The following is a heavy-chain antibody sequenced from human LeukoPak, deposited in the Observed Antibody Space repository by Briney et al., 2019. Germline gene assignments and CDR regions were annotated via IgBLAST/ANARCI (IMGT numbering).Heavy chain of an antibody. CDR3: ARGRGANLFDY. CDR2: IKQDGSEK. CDR1: GFTFSSCW. Sequence: GGSLRLSCAASGFTFSSCWMSWVRQAPGKGLEWVANIKQDGSEKYYVDSVKGRFTISRDNAKNSLYLQMNSLRAEDTAVYYCARGRGANLFDYWGQGTLVTVSS. D-gene: IGHD4/OR15-4a*01. V-gene: IGHV3-7*01. J-gene: IGHJ4*02.